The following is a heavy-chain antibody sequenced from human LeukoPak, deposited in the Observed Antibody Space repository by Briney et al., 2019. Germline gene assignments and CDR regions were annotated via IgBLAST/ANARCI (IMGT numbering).Heavy chain of an antibody. Sequence: GGSLRLSCAASGFTVSSNYMSWVRQAPGKGLEWVSVIYSGGSTYYADSVKGRFTISRHNSKNTLYLQMNSLRAEDTAVYYCARDRGHVGILTGYYPAHYYYGMDVWGQGTTVTVSS. J-gene: IGHJ6*02. CDR2: IYSGGST. V-gene: IGHV3-53*04. CDR3: ARDRGHVGILTGYYPAHYYYGMDV. D-gene: IGHD3-9*01. CDR1: GFTVSSNY.